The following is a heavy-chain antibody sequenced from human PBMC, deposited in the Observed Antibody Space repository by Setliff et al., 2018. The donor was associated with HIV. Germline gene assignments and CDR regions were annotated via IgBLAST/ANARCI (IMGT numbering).Heavy chain of an antibody. CDR3: ARDPDMGFGGSWFDP. Sequence: SETLSLTCAVYGGSFTTYYWSWIRQPPGKGLEWIGEINHIGSTNYNPSLKSRVTISVDTSKNQFSLKLSSVTAADTAVYYCARDPDMGFGGSWFDPWGQGTLVTVS. D-gene: IGHD3-10*01. CDR2: INHIGST. CDR1: GGSFTTYY. J-gene: IGHJ5*02. V-gene: IGHV4-34*01.